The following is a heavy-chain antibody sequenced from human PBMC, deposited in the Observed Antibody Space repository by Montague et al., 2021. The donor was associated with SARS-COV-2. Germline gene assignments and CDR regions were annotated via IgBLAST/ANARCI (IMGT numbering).Heavy chain of an antibody. J-gene: IGHJ4*02. CDR1: GGSLSGHS. CDR2: IGHTGSF. CDR3: ARGGTERSTDFGVVFFPPLDS. Sequence: SETLSLTCAVYGGSLSGHSWSWVRQAPEKGLEWIGDIGHTGSFQYHPSLKSRVTMSIGAAKNQFSMRMTSVTAADTPIYYCARGGTERSTDFGVVFFPPLDSWGQGTLVTVSS. D-gene: IGHD3-3*01. V-gene: IGHV4-34*01.